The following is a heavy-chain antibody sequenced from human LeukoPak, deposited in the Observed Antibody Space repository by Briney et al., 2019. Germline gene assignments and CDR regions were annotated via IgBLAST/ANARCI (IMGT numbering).Heavy chain of an antibody. V-gene: IGHV3-23*01. D-gene: IGHD3-9*01. Sequence: GGPLRLSCAASGFTFSSYAMSWVRQAPGKGLEWVSAISGSGGSTYYADSVKGRFTISRDNSKNTLYLQMNSLRAEDTAVYYCAKDRLDYDILTGYYDYWGQGTLVTVSS. CDR2: ISGSGGST. J-gene: IGHJ4*02. CDR1: GFTFSSYA. CDR3: AKDRLDYDILTGYYDY.